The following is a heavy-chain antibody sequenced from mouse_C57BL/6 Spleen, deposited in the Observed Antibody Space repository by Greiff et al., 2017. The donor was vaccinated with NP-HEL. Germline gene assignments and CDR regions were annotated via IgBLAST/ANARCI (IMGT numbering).Heavy chain of an antibody. CDR2: SRNKANDYTT. CDR1: GFTFSDFY. CDR3: ARDEGGGSFAY. J-gene: IGHJ3*01. D-gene: IGHD1-1*01. Sequence: EVQRVESGGGLVQSGRSLRLSCATSGFTFSDFYMEWVRQAPGKGLEWIAASRNKANDYTTEYSASVKGRFIVSRDTSQSILYLQMNALRAEDTAIYYCARDEGGGSFAYWGQGTLVTVSA. V-gene: IGHV7-1*01.